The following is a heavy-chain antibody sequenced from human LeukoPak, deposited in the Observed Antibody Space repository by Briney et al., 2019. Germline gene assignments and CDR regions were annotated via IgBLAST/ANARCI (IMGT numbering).Heavy chain of an antibody. CDR3: ARERAHYVHSSGCWDFDP. V-gene: IGHV3-21*06. Sequence: PGGSLRLACSTSGFTFTNYGMNWIRQAPGKGLEWVSSIKNNGSVVYNADSVKGRFTISRDNAKNSLYLEMSSLRADDTAVYFCARERAHYVHSSGCWDFDPWGQGTPVIVSS. CDR2: IKNNGSVV. D-gene: IGHD3-22*01. J-gene: IGHJ5*02. CDR1: GFTFTNYG.